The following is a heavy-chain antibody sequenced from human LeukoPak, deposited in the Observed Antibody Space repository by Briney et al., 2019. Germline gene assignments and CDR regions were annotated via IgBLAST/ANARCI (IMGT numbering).Heavy chain of an antibody. V-gene: IGHV4-39*01. CDR3: ARHFGGKHYPNRAEYFQH. Sequence: PSETLSLTCTVSGGSISSSSYYWGWIRQPPGKGLEWIGSIYYSGSTYYNPSLKSRVTISVDTSKNQFSLKLSSVTAADTAVYYCARHFGGKHYPNRAEYFQHWGQGTLVTVSS. CDR1: GGSISSSSYY. J-gene: IGHJ1*01. CDR2: IYYSGST. D-gene: IGHD3-3*01.